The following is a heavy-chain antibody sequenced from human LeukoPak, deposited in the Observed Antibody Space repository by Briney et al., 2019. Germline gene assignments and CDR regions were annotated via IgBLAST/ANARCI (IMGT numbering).Heavy chain of an antibody. J-gene: IGHJ4*02. D-gene: IGHD3-10*01. CDR3: ATTYDYYYGSGSYLSY. CDR1: GGSFSGYD. V-gene: IGHV4-34*01. CDR2: INHSGST. Sequence: SETLSLTCAVYGGSFSGYDWSWIRQPPGKGLEWIGEINHSGSTNYNPSLKSRVTISVDTSKNQFSLKLSSVTAADTAVYYCATTYDYYYGSGSYLSYWGQGTLVTVSS.